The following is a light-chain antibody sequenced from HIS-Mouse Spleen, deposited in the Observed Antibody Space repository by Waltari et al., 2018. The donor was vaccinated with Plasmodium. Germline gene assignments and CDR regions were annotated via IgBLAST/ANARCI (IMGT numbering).Light chain of an antibody. CDR1: ALPKKY. CDR3: YSTDSSGNHRV. CDR2: EDS. J-gene: IGLJ3*02. Sequence: SYELTQPPSVSVSPGQTARITCSGDALPKKYAYWYQQKSGQAPVLVIYEDSKRPSGIPEVVSGAISGTMATLTISGAQVEDEADYYCYSTDSSGNHRVFGGGTKLTVL. V-gene: IGLV3-10*01.